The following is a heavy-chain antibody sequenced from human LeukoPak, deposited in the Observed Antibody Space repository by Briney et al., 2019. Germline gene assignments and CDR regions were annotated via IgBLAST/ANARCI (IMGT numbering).Heavy chain of an antibody. V-gene: IGHV3-48*01. D-gene: IGHD6-19*01. Sequence: GGSLRLSCAASGFTFSSYSMNWVRQAPGKGLEWVSYISSSSSTIYYADSVKGRFTISRDNAKNSLYLQMNSLRAEDTAVYYCARAPRRYSSGWYNWFDPWGQGTLVTVSS. J-gene: IGHJ5*02. CDR2: ISSSSSTI. CDR3: ARAPRRYSSGWYNWFDP. CDR1: GFTFSSYS.